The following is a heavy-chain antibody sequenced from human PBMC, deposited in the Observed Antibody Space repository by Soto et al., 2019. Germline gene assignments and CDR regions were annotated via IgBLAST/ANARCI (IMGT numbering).Heavy chain of an antibody. J-gene: IGHJ4*02. CDR1: GYTFSDYY. CDR3: ARDGDYWSAYTHKLGFTGFVY. V-gene: IGHV1-2*06. D-gene: IGHD3-3*01. Sequence: QVPLVQSGAEVMKPGASVKVSCKASGYTFSDYYIHWVRQTPGQGLEWMARINPNTGGTNSAQRFQGRVTVTRDSSSSTAYMDLSRLRSDDTAVYYCARDGDYWSAYTHKLGFTGFVYWGQGTLITVSS. CDR2: INPNTGGT.